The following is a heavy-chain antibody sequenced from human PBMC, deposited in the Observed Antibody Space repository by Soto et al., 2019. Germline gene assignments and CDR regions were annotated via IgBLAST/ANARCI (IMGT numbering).Heavy chain of an antibody. V-gene: IGHV3-7*01. Sequence: PGGSLRLSCAASGFTFSSYWMSWVRQAPGKGLEWVANIKQDGSEKYYVDSVKGRFTISRDNAKNSLYLQMNSLRAEDTAVYYCAREGADIISAFDIWGQGTMVTVS. CDR3: AREGADIISAFDI. J-gene: IGHJ3*02. CDR2: IKQDGSEK. CDR1: GFTFSSYW.